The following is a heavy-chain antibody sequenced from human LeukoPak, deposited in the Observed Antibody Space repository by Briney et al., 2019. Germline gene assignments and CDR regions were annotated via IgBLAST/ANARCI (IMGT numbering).Heavy chain of an antibody. V-gene: IGHV3-74*01. CDR3: ARTGYYNGHDF. Sequence: GRSLGLSCAASGFTFDDYAMHWVRQAPGKGLEWVSHIKFDGSSTNYADSVKGRSTISRDNAKNTLYLQMNSLRAEDTAVYYCARTGYYNGHDFWGQGTLVTVSP. J-gene: IGHJ4*02. CDR1: GFTFDDYA. D-gene: IGHD5-24*01. CDR2: IKFDGSST.